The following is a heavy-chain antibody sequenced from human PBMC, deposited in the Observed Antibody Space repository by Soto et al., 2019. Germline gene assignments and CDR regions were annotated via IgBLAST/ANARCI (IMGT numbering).Heavy chain of an antibody. Sequence: PGGSLRLSCAASGFTFSSYGMHWVRQAPGKGLEWVAVISYDGSNKYYADSVKGRFTISRDNSKNTLYLQMNSLRAEDTAVYYCAKGLGSWYHTWFDPWGQGTLVTVSS. CDR3: AKGLGSWYHTWFDP. CDR2: ISYDGSNK. V-gene: IGHV3-30*18. D-gene: IGHD6-13*01. CDR1: GFTFSSYG. J-gene: IGHJ5*02.